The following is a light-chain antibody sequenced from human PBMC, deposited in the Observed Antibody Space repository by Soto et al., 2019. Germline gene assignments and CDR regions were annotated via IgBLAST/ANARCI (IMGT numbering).Light chain of an antibody. CDR2: AAS. Sequence: DIVLTQSPGTLSLSPGERATLSCRASQRISSNYLGWYQQKPGQAPGLLIYAASSRATGIPDRFSGSGSGTDFTLTISRLEPEDFAVYYCQDYGSSPQTFGQGTKVDIK. V-gene: IGKV3-20*01. CDR1: QRISSNY. J-gene: IGKJ1*01. CDR3: QDYGSSPQT.